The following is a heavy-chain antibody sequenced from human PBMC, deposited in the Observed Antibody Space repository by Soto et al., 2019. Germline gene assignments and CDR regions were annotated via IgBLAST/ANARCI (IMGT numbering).Heavy chain of an antibody. CDR1: GGSISTYY. CDR3: AREGNLGRWLQPLDF. V-gene: IGHV4-59*01. CDR2: IYHSGST. D-gene: IGHD5-12*01. Sequence: SETLSLTCTVSGGSISTYYWSWVSQPPGKGLEWIGYIYHSGSTKYNPSLKSRVSMSVDTSKNQFSLRLISVTAADTAKYFCAREGNLGRWLQPLDFWGQGTLVTVSS. J-gene: IGHJ4*02.